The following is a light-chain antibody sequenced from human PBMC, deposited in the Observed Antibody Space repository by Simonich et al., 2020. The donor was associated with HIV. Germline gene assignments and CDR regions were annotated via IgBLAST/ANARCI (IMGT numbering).Light chain of an antibody. CDR3: SSYTSSTTPV. J-gene: IGLJ2*01. V-gene: IGLV2-14*03. CDR1: SSDVGGYNY. Sequence: QSALTQPASVSGSPGQSITISCPGTSSDVGGYNYVSWYQQHPGKAPQLLIYDVSNRPPGVSNRFSGSKSGNTASLTISGLQAEDESDYYCSSYTSSTTPVFGGGTKLTVL. CDR2: DVS.